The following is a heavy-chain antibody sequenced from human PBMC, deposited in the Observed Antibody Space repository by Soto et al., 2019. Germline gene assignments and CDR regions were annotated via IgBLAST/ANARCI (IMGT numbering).Heavy chain of an antibody. CDR3: ARAKYSSPTYFDY. Sequence: QVQLQESGPGLVKPSETLSLTCTVSGGSISPYYWNWIRQLPGKGLEWIGYMYYSGRTNYNSSLESRVTISIDASKNQFSLKLKSMTAADTAVYYCARAKYSSPTYFDYWGQGILVTVSS. CDR2: MYYSGRT. J-gene: IGHJ4*02. CDR1: GGSISPYY. D-gene: IGHD6-6*01. V-gene: IGHV4-59*01.